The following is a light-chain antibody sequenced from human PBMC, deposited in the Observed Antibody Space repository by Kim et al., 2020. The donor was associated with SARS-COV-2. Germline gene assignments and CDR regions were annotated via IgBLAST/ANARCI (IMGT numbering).Light chain of an antibody. V-gene: IGKV1-12*01. CDR1: QGISTW. CDR2: TAS. J-gene: IGKJ4*01. CDR3: QQADSFPLT. Sequence: DIQLTQSPSSVSASVGDTVSITCRASQGISTWLAWYQQKPGRAPKLLIYTASTLQTGVPSRFSGSGSGRNFTLTINGLQPEDFATYSCQQADSFPLTFGGGTKVDIK.